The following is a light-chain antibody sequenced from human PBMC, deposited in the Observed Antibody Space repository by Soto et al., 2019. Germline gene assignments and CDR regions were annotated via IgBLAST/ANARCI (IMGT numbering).Light chain of an antibody. CDR1: QAISSW. J-gene: IGKJ3*01. Sequence: DIQMTQSPSSVSASVGDRVTITCRASQAISSWLAWYQQNPGKAPKLMIYAASSLQSGVPSRVSGSRSGTDFTRTITSLQPEDFATYYCQQADSFPFTFGPGTKVDI. V-gene: IGKV1-12*01. CDR2: AAS. CDR3: QQADSFPFT.